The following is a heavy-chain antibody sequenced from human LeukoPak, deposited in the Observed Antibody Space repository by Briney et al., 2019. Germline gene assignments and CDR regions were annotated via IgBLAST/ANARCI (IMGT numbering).Heavy chain of an antibody. J-gene: IGHJ3*02. CDR2: IYYSGST. CDR3: ARRYRARVPAAPSGVAFDI. D-gene: IGHD2-2*01. V-gene: IGHV4-39*01. Sequence: PSETLSLTCAVSGGSISSSSYYWGWIRQPPGKGLEWIGSIYYSGSTYYNPSLKSRVTISVDTSKNQFSLKLSSVTAADTAVYYCARRYRARVPAAPSGVAFDIWGQGTMVTVSS. CDR1: GGSISSSSYY.